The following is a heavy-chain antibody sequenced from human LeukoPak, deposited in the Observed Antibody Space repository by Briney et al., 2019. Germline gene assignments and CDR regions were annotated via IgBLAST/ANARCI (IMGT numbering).Heavy chain of an antibody. J-gene: IGHJ4*02. CDR3: ARDRIKSGSYYFDY. Sequence: GGSLRLSCAASAFTFSDYSMNWVRQAPGKGLEWVSYISGRSSTIYYADSVKGRFTISRDNAKNSMYLQMNSLRAEDTAVYYCARDRIKSGSYYFDYWGQGTRAIVSS. D-gene: IGHD1-26*01. V-gene: IGHV3-48*01. CDR1: AFTFSDYS. CDR2: ISGRSSTI.